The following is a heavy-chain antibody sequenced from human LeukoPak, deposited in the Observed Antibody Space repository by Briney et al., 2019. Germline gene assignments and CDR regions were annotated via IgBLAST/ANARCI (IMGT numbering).Heavy chain of an antibody. CDR2: IRGGGGSA. V-gene: IGHV3-23*01. J-gene: IGHJ3*02. CDR3: ARDPNGDYIGAFDM. CDR1: GFTFSAYA. D-gene: IGHD4-17*01. Sequence: GGSLRRSCTASGFTFSAYARMWVRQAPGKGREGFSAIRGGGGSAFYADSVKGRFTISRDNSKYTLFLQMNSLRAEDTAVYYCARDPNGDYIGAFDMWGPGTMVTVSS.